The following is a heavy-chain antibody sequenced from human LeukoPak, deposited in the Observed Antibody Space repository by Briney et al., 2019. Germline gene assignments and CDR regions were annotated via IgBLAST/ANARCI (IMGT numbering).Heavy chain of an antibody. CDR3: ARPGCSYRGCYSSADH. CDR1: GYTFTRYA. Sequence: ASVKVSCKASGYTFTRYAIVWARQAPGQGLEWMGWVSGYNGNTNYPQKFQGRVTMTTDTSTNTAYMELRTLTYDDTAVYYCARPGCSYRGCYSSADHWGQGTLVIVSS. J-gene: IGHJ5*02. D-gene: IGHD2-15*01. V-gene: IGHV1-18*01. CDR2: VSGYNGNT.